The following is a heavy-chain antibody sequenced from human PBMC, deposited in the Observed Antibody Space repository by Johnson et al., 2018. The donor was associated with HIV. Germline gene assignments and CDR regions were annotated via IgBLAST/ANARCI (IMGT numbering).Heavy chain of an antibody. J-gene: IGHJ3*02. CDR3: ARERNYGTHAAFDI. V-gene: IGHV3-7*01. CDR1: GFTFSSYW. D-gene: IGHD1-7*01. Sequence: VQLVESGGGLVKPGGSLRLSCAASGFTFSSYWMSWVRQAPGKGLEWVANIKQDGSEKYYVDSVKGRFTISRDNAKNSLYLQMNSLRAEDTAVYYCARERNYGTHAAFDIWGQGTMVTVSS. CDR2: IKQDGSEK.